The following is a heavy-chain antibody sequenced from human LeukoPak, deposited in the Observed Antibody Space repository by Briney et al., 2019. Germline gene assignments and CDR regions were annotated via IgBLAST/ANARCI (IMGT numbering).Heavy chain of an antibody. Sequence: TGRSLRLSCAASGFTFDDYGMSWVRQAPGKGLEWVSGINWNGGSTGYADSVKGRFTISRDNAKNSLYLQMNSLRAEDTALYYCARDLIAAAGFDYWGQGTLVTVSS. CDR2: INWNGGST. CDR1: GFTFDDYG. V-gene: IGHV3-20*04. CDR3: ARDLIAAAGFDY. D-gene: IGHD6-13*01. J-gene: IGHJ4*02.